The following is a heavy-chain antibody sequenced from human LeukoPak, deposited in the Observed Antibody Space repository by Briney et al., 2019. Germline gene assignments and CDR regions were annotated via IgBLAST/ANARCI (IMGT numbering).Heavy chain of an antibody. V-gene: IGHV3-30*03. CDR1: GFTFRSYG. CDR2: ISYDGSNK. D-gene: IGHD2-21*01. J-gene: IGHJ6*02. Sequence: PGGSLRLSCAASGFTFRSYGMNWVRQAPGKGLDWVAVISYDGSNKYYVDSVKGRFTISRDNSKNMLYLQTNSRRAEDTAVNYCPSGGGRTRMIALLGYDYGNDVWGQGTTVTVSS. CDR3: PSGGGRTRMIALLGYDYGNDV.